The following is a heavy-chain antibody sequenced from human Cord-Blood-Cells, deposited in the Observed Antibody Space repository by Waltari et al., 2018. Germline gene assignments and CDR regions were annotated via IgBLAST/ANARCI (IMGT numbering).Heavy chain of an antibody. CDR3: ATDLYSGSYYAFDI. Sequence: QVQLVQSGAEVKKPGASVKVSCKVSGYTLTELSMHGVRQAPGKGLEWMGGFDPESGETIYAQKFQGIVTRTEDTSTDTAYMELSSPRSEDTAVYYCATDLYSGSYYAFDIWGQGTMVTVSS. CDR2: FDPESGET. J-gene: IGHJ3*02. CDR1: GYTLTELS. D-gene: IGHD1-26*01. V-gene: IGHV1-24*01.